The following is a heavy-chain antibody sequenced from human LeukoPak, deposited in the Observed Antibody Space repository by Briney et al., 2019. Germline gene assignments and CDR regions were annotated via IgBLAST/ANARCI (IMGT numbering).Heavy chain of an antibody. J-gene: IGHJ4*02. Sequence: SQTLSLTCAISGDSVSSNSATWIWIRQSPSRGLEWLGRTYYMPKWYNDYAVSLQGRISVNPDTSKNQFSLQLNSVTPEDTALYYCARAPHGSGCDYWGQGTLVTVSS. CDR1: GDSVSSNSAT. D-gene: IGHD6-19*01. CDR2: TYYMPKWYN. V-gene: IGHV6-1*01. CDR3: ARAPHGSGCDY.